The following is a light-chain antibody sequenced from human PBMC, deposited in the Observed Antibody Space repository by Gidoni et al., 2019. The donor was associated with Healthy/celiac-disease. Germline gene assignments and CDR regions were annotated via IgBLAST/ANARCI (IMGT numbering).Light chain of an antibody. Sequence: SYELTQPPSVSVSPGQTASITCSGDKLGDKYACWYQQKPGQSPVLVIYQDSKRSSGIPERFSGSNSGNTATLTISGTQAMDEADYYCQAWDSSCVVFGGGTKLTVL. J-gene: IGLJ2*01. CDR1: KLGDKY. CDR3: QAWDSSCVV. CDR2: QDS. V-gene: IGLV3-1*01.